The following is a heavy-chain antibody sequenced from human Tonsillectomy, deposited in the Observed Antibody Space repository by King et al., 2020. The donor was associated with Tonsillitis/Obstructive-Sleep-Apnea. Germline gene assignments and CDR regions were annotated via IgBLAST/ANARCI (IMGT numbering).Heavy chain of an antibody. CDR2: ISSSSSYT. Sequence: VQLVESGGGLVKPGGSLRLSCAASGFTFSDYYMSWIRQAPGKGLEGVSYISSSSSYTNYADSVKGRFTISRDNAKNSLYLQMNSLRAEDTAVYYCARDPTSSSGLYYFDYWGQGTLVTVSS. CDR1: GFTFSDYY. V-gene: IGHV3-11*05. D-gene: IGHD6-19*01. J-gene: IGHJ4*02. CDR3: ARDPTSSSGLYYFDY.